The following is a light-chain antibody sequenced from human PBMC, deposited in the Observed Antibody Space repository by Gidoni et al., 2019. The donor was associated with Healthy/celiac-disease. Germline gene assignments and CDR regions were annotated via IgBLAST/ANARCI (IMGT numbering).Light chain of an antibody. CDR1: SSDVGSYNL. Sequence: QSALTQPASVSGSPGQSITISCTGTSSDVGSYNLVSCYQQHPGKAPKLLIYEVSKRPSGVSNRFSGSTSGNTASLTISGLQAEDEADYYCCSYAGSSTFVVFGGGTKLTVL. J-gene: IGLJ2*01. CDR3: CSYAGSSTFVV. V-gene: IGLV2-23*02. CDR2: EVS.